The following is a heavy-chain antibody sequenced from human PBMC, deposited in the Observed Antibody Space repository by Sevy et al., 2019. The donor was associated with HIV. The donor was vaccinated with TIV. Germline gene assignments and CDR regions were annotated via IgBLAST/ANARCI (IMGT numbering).Heavy chain of an antibody. V-gene: IGHV1-69*13. CDR2: ITPILGTV. CDR3: ARGGGNGWYYFDY. CDR1: GGTFSSYG. Sequence: ASVKVSCKASGGTFSSYGISWVRQAPGQWLEWMGGITPILGTVNYAQKFQRRVTITADESTKTAYMELSSLRSEDTAVYYSARGGGNGWYYFDYWGQETLVTVSS. D-gene: IGHD6-19*01. J-gene: IGHJ4*02.